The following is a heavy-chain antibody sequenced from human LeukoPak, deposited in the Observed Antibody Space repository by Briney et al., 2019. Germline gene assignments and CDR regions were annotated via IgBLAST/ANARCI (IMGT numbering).Heavy chain of an antibody. CDR3: ARETSQVSTYYYYYYTDV. CDR2: IYSSGST. D-gene: IGHD5/OR15-5a*01. J-gene: IGHJ6*03. V-gene: IGHV4-4*02. Sequence: GSLRLSCAASGFTFSNYWMHWVRQPPGKGLEWIGNIYSSGSTFYHPSLVGRVTISVDTSNNQFSLKLRSVTAADTGVYYCARETSQVSTYYYYYYTDVWGKGITVTVSS. CDR1: GFTFSNYW.